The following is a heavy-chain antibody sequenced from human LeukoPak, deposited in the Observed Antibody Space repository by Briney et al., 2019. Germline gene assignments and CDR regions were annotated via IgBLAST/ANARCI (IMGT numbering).Heavy chain of an antibody. J-gene: IGHJ6*02. CDR3: ARVKYSGYDFGQPYYYGMDV. Sequence: PGGSLRLSCAASGFTFSDYYMSWIRQAPGKGLEWVSYISGTSTHTSYGDSVKGRFTISRDNAKNSLYLQMNSLRPEDTAVYYCARVKYSGYDFGQPYYYGMDVWGQGTTVTVSS. CDR2: ISGTSTHT. D-gene: IGHD5-12*01. CDR1: GFTFSDYY. V-gene: IGHV3-11*06.